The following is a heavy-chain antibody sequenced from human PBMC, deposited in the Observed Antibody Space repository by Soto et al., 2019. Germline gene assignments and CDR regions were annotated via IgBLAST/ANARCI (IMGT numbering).Heavy chain of an antibody. CDR1: GGTFSRYA. D-gene: IGHD6-25*01. J-gene: IGHJ6*02. V-gene: IGHV1-69*12. Sequence: QVQLVQSGAEVKKPGSSVKVSCKASGGTFSRYAINWVRQAPGQGLEWMGGIIPIFGTANYAQKFQGRVTITADESTSTAYMELSSLRSEDTAVYYCARQGAALRDYYYGMDVWGQGTTVTVSS. CDR2: IIPIFGTA. CDR3: ARQGAALRDYYYGMDV.